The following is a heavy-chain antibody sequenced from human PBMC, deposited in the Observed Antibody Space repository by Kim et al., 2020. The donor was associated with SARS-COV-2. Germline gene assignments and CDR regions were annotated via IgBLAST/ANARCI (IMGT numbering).Heavy chain of an antibody. Sequence: SETLSLTCAVYGGSFSGYYWSWIRQPPGKGLEWIGEINHSGSTNYNPSLKSRVTISVDTSKNQFSLKLSSVTAADTAVYYCARAGANTIFGVAKLHSFDYWGQGTLVTVSS. CDR2: INHSGST. J-gene: IGHJ4*02. CDR3: ARAGANTIFGVAKLHSFDY. D-gene: IGHD3-3*01. CDR1: GGSFSGYY. V-gene: IGHV4-34*01.